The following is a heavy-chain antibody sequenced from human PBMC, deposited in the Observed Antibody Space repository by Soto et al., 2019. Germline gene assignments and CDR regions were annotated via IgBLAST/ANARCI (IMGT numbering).Heavy chain of an antibody. J-gene: IGHJ4*02. CDR3: AKGNTSGWYFFDY. V-gene: IGHV3-23*01. CDR1: GFTFSNCA. D-gene: IGHD6-19*01. Sequence: EVQVWESGGDLVQPGGSLRLSCEASGFTFSNCAMSWVRQDPGKGLEWVSGISGTGRSTFYADSVQDRFTISRDNSKNTVYLQITSLRAEDTAVYYCAKGNTSGWYFFDYWCQGTLVTVSS. CDR2: ISGTGRST.